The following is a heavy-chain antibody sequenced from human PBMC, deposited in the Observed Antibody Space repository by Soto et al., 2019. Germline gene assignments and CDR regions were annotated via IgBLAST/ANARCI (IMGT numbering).Heavy chain of an antibody. J-gene: IGHJ4*02. Sequence: GGSLRLSCVGSGFTFSDYEMNWVRQAPGKGLEWVSYIDSSGSGIYYADSMKGRFTTFRDNAKNSLYLQTNSLRGEDTAVYHCAREELNCGGDCFVYWGQGTPVTVSS. CDR1: GFTFSDYE. D-gene: IGHD2-21*01. CDR3: AREELNCGGDCFVY. CDR2: IDSSGSGI. V-gene: IGHV3-48*03.